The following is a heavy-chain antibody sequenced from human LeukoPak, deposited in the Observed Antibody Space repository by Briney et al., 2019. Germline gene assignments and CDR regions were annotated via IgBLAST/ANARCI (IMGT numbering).Heavy chain of an antibody. D-gene: IGHD1/OR15-1a*01. CDR1: GYTFTGYY. CDR2: INPNSGGT. J-gene: IGHJ4*02. CDR3: ARVMNREGTNY. V-gene: IGHV1-2*02. Sequence: GASVKVSCKASGYTFTGYYMRWVRQVPGQGLEWMGWINPNSGGTKYAQKFQGRVTMTRDTSTSTAYMELNRLRSDDTAVYYCARVMNREGTNYWGQGTLVTVSS.